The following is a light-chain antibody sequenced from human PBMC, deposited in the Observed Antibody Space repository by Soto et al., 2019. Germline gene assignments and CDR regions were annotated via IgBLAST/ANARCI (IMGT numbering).Light chain of an antibody. CDR3: TSYASSNTLI. V-gene: IGLV2-14*01. CDR2: DVT. Sequence: QSALTQPASVSGSPGQSVTISCTGTSSDIGVYNYVSWYQQHPAKAPKLMVYDVTHRPSGVSNRFSGSKSGNTASLTISGLLVEDDADYYCTSYASSNTLIFGGGTKLTVL. CDR1: SSDIGVYNY. J-gene: IGLJ2*01.